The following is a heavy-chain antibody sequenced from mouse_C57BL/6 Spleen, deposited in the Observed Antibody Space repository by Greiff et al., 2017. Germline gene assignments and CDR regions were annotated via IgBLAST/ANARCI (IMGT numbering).Heavy chain of an antibody. CDR3: ARGPNPLHAMDY. CDR2: IYPGDGDT. D-gene: IGHD4-1*01. J-gene: IGHJ4*01. V-gene: IGHV1-82*01. CDR1: GYAFSSSW. Sequence: VQLQQSGPELVKPGASVKISCKASGYAFSSSWMNWVKQRPGKGLEWIGRIYPGDGDTNYNGKFKGKATLTADKSSSTAYMQLSSLTSEDSAVYFCARGPNPLHAMDYWGQGTSVTVSS.